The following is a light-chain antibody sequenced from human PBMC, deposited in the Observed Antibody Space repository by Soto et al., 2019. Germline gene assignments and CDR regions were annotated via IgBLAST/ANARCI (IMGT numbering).Light chain of an antibody. J-gene: IGKJ2*01. CDR2: GAS. CDR1: QSVSSGY. CDR3: QQYGSSMYI. Sequence: EIVLTQSPGTLSLSPGERATLSCRASQSVSSGYLAWYQQKPGQAPRLLIYGASSRATGIPDRFSGSGSGTEFTLTIIRLEPEDCAVYYCQQYGSSMYIFGPGTKLEIK. V-gene: IGKV3-20*01.